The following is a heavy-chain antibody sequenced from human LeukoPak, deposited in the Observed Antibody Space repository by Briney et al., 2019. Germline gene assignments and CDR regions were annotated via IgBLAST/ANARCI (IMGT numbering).Heavy chain of an antibody. CDR1: GFTFSSYA. V-gene: IGHV3-30*04. CDR2: ISYDGSNK. CDR3: ARGVRLLAAFDI. J-gene: IGHJ3*02. D-gene: IGHD2-15*01. Sequence: PGGSLRLSCAASGFTFSSYAMHWVRQAPGKGLEWVAVISYDGSNKYYADSVKGRFTISRDNAKNSLYLQMNSLRAEGTAVYYCARGVRLLAAFDIWGQGTMVTVSS.